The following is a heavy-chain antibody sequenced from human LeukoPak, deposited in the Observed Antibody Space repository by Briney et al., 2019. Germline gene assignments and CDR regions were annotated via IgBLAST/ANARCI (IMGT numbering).Heavy chain of an antibody. V-gene: IGHV4-4*07. D-gene: IGHD2-15*01. CDR3: VRELRWRDASHYYYMDV. Sequence: SETLSLTCSVSGDSIRNHYWSWIRQSAGKGLEWIGRFYINGRTNYTPSLQSRVSLSGDTSKNQLSLRLTSVTAADTAVYYCVRELRWRDASHYYYMDVWGKGTTVTVSS. J-gene: IGHJ6*03. CDR1: GDSIRNHY. CDR2: FYINGRT.